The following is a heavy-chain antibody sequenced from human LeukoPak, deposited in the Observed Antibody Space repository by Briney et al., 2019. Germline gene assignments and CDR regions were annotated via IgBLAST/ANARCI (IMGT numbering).Heavy chain of an antibody. Sequence: PGGSLRLSCAASGFTFSNYAMSWVRQAPGKGLEWVSAISGSGSSTYYADSVKGRFTISRDNSKNTLYLQMNSLRAEDTAVYYCAKLSAVGATLRGAFDIWGQGTMVTVSS. CDR3: AKLSAVGATLRGAFDI. V-gene: IGHV3-23*01. CDR1: GFTFSNYA. D-gene: IGHD1-26*01. CDR2: ISGSGSST. J-gene: IGHJ3*02.